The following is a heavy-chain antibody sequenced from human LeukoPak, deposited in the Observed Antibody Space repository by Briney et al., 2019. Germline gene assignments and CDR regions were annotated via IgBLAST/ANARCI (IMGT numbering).Heavy chain of an antibody. CDR3: AKKGATTGDFDY. J-gene: IGHJ4*02. CDR1: GGTFSSYA. CDR2: IIPIFGTA. V-gene: IGHV1-69*13. D-gene: IGHD1-26*01. Sequence: EASVKVSCKASGGTFSSYAISWVRRAPGQGLEWMGGIIPIFGTANYAQKFQGRVTITADESTSTAYMELSSLRSEDTAVYYCAKKGATTGDFDYWGQGTLVTVSS.